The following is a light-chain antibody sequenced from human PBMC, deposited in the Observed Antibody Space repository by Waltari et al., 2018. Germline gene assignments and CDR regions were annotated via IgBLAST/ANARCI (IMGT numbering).Light chain of an antibody. CDR3: QQYNNYVAT. Sequence: DIQMTQSPSTLSASIGARVTITSRASQSISNWLAWYQQKPGNAPKLLIYKASTLESGGPSRFSGSGSGTEFTLTISSLQPDDFATYYCQQYNNYVATFGQGTKVEIK. CDR2: KAS. V-gene: IGKV1-5*03. J-gene: IGKJ1*01. CDR1: QSISNW.